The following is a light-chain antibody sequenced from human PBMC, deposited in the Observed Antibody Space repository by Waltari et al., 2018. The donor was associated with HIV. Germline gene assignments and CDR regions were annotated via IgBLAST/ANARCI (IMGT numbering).Light chain of an antibody. CDR2: KDN. CDR1: GLSKQY. Sequence: SYELTQPPSVSVSPGQTARITCSGDGLSKQYVYWSQQKPGQAPVLGIYKDNERPAGIPERFSGSTSGTTVTLTISGVRAEDEGDYYCQSVDSSETCMLFGGGTKLTVL. J-gene: IGLJ2*01. V-gene: IGLV3-25*03. CDR3: QSVDSSETCML.